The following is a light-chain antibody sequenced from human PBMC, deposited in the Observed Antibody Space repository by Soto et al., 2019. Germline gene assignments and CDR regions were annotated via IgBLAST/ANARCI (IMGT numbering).Light chain of an antibody. J-gene: IGKJ1*01. CDR2: DAS. Sequence: EIVLTQSPATLSVSPGERATLSCMASQSVNSDLAWYQQKPGQAPRLLIYDASTRATGIPARFSGSGSGTEFTLTISSLQSEDFAVYYCQQHNNWPQFGQGTKVDIK. V-gene: IGKV3-15*01. CDR3: QQHNNWPQ. CDR1: QSVNSD.